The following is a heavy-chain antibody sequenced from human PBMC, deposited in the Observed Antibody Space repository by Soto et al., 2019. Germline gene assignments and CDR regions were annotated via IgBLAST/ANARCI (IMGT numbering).Heavy chain of an antibody. V-gene: IGHV1-58*01. J-gene: IGHJ6*02. Sequence: SVKVYCKASGFTITSSSVQWVRQARGQRLEWIGWIVVGSGNTNCAQKFQERVTITRDMSTSTAYMELSSLRSEDTAVYYCAAGSNYYYYYGMDVWGQGTTVTV. CDR1: GFTITSSS. CDR2: IVVGSGNT. CDR3: AAGSNYYYYYGMDV.